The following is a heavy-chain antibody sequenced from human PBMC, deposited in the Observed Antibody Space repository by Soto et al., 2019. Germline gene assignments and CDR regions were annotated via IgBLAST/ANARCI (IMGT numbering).Heavy chain of an antibody. Sequence: ASVKVSCKASGYTFTSYYMHWVRQAPGQGLEWMGIINPSGGSTSYAQKFQGRVTMTRDTSTSTVYMELSSLRSEDTAVYYCARDIAPSTPYYYDSSGFPSPGAFDIWGQGTMVTVS. V-gene: IGHV1-46*01. D-gene: IGHD3-22*01. CDR3: ARDIAPSTPYYYDSSGFPSPGAFDI. CDR2: INPSGGST. J-gene: IGHJ3*02. CDR1: GYTFTSYY.